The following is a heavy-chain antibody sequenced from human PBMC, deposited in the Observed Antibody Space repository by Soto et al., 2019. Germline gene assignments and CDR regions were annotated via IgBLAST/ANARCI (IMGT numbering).Heavy chain of an antibody. CDR3: ARHVTTVTTDDAFDI. CDR2: IYYSGST. J-gene: IGHJ3*02. V-gene: IGHV4-59*08. CDR1: GGSISSYY. D-gene: IGHD4-17*01. Sequence: QVQLQESGPGLVKPSETLSLTCTVSGGSISSYYWSWIRQPPGKGLEWIGYIYYSGSTNYNTSLKSRVTISVDTSKNQFSLKLSSVTAADTAVYYCARHVTTVTTDDAFDIWGQGTMVTVSS.